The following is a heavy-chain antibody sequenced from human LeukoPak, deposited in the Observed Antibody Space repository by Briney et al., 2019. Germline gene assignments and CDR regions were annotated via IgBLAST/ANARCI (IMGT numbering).Heavy chain of an antibody. CDR1: GGSISSSSYY. J-gene: IGHJ5*02. Sequence: PSETLSLTCTVSGGSISSSSYYWGWIRQPPGKGLEWIGSIYYSGSTYYNPSLKSRVTISVDTSKNQFSLKLSSVTAADTAVYYCARDFLNVGATTSHNWFDPWGQGTLVTVSS. D-gene: IGHD1-26*01. V-gene: IGHV4-39*07. CDR3: ARDFLNVGATTSHNWFDP. CDR2: IYYSGST.